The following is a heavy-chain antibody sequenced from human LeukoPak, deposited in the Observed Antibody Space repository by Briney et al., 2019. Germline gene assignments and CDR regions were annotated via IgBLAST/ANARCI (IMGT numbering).Heavy chain of an antibody. CDR2: IYYSGGT. CDR1: GASISSGGYY. D-gene: IGHD2-15*01. J-gene: IGHJ4*02. V-gene: IGHV4-31*03. Sequence: PSETLSLTCTVSGASISSGGYYWSWIRQHPGKGLEWIGYIYYSGGTGYNPSLKSRVTISEDTSKNQFSLKLSSVTAADTAVYYCAGDGDDCSGGSCYAFWGQGTLVTVSS. CDR3: AGDGDDCSGGSCYAF.